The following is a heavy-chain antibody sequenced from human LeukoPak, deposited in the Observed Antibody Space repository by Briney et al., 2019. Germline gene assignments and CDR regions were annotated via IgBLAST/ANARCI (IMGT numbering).Heavy chain of an antibody. CDR2: IVPIFRTV. CDR1: GGTFSTYA. D-gene: IGHD4-11*01. CDR3: ARDLVGDYRDSNFYPFGY. V-gene: IGHV1-69*05. J-gene: IGHJ4*02. Sequence: SVKVSCKASGGTFSTYAFSWVRQAPGQGLEWMGGIVPIFRTVNYAQKFQDRVTITTDESTSTAYMELSSLRSEDTAVYYCARDLVGDYRDSNFYPFGYWGQGTLVTVSS.